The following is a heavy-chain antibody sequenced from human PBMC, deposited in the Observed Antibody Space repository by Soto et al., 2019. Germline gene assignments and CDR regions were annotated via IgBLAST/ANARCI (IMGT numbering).Heavy chain of an antibody. CDR1: GFTFSDYG. CDR3: ARDLPTGAAGTHLDY. Sequence: GGSLRLSCAASGFTFSDYGVHWVRQAPGEGLEWVALIWYDGSNKYYADSVKGRFTISRDKSRNTMYLQMNSLRAEDTAVYYCARDLPTGAAGTHLDYWGQGTLVTVSS. D-gene: IGHD6-19*01. CDR2: IWYDGSNK. V-gene: IGHV3-33*01. J-gene: IGHJ4*02.